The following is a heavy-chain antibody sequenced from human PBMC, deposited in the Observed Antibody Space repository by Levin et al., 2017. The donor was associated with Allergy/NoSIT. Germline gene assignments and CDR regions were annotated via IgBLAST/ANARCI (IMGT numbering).Heavy chain of an antibody. Sequence: PGGSLRLSCAASGFTFDDYGMSWVRQAPGKGLEWVSGINWNGGSTVYADSVKGRLTISRDNAKNSLYLQMNSLRAEDTALYHCARHRFTMNIHDGFDIWGQGTMVIVSS. D-gene: IGHD2/OR15-2a*01. CDR1: GFTFDDYG. V-gene: IGHV3-20*01. CDR3: ARHRFTMNIHDGFDI. CDR2: INWNGGST. J-gene: IGHJ3*02.